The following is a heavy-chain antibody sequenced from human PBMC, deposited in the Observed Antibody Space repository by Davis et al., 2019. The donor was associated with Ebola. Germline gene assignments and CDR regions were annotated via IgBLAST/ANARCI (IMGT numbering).Heavy chain of an antibody. CDR1: GYTFTSYY. Sequence: ASVKVSCKASGYTFTSYYMHWVRQAPGQGLEWMGIINPSGGSTSYAQKLQGRVTMTTDTSPSTAYMELRSLRSDDTAVYYCARPYCYDGSCYPGNNDYWGQGTLVTVSS. D-gene: IGHD2-15*01. J-gene: IGHJ4*02. V-gene: IGHV1-46*01. CDR2: INPSGGST. CDR3: ARPYCYDGSCYPGNNDY.